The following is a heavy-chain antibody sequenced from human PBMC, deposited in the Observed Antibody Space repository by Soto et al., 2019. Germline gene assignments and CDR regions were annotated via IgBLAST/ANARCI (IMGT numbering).Heavy chain of an antibody. CDR3: ARTGYYYDSSGYFDY. D-gene: IGHD3-22*01. Sequence: SETLSITCTVSGGSVSSGSYYWSWIRQPPGKGLEWIGYIYYSGSTNYNPSLKSRVTISVDTSKNQFSLKLSSVTAADTAVYYCARTGYYYDSSGYFDYWGQGTLVTVS. CDR1: GGSVSSGSYY. V-gene: IGHV4-61*01. CDR2: IYYSGST. J-gene: IGHJ4*02.